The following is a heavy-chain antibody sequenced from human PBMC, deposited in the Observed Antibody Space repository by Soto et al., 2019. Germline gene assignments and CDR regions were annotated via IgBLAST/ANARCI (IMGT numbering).Heavy chain of an antibody. V-gene: IGHV3-48*02. D-gene: IGHD3-22*01. CDR3: ARDSQYYDSSGYYYGTAKGYFQH. CDR1: GFTFSSYS. CDR2: ISSSSSTI. Sequence: GESLKISCAASGFTFSSYSMNWVRQAPGKGLEWVSYISSSSSTIYYADSVKGRFTISRDNAKNSLYLQMNSLRDEDTAVYYCARDSQYYDSSGYYYGTAKGYFQHWGQGTLVTVSS. J-gene: IGHJ1*01.